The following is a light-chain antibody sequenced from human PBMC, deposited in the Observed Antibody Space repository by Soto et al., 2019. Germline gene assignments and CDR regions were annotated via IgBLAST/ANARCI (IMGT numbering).Light chain of an antibody. Sequence: QSALTQPPSASGSPGQSVTISCTGTSSDVGGYNYVSWYQQHPGKAPKLMIYEVNKRPSGVPDRFSGSKSGNTASLTVSGLQAEDEADYYCSSHAGSNLVVFGGGIKVTVL. CDR3: SSHAGSNLVV. V-gene: IGLV2-8*01. CDR2: EVN. CDR1: SSDVGGYNY. J-gene: IGLJ2*01.